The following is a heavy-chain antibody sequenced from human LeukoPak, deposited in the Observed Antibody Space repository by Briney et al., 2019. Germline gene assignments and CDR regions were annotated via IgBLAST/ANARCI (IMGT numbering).Heavy chain of an antibody. J-gene: IGHJ6*02. Sequence: SETLSLTCTVSGGSISSYYWSWIRQPPGKGLEWIGYIYYSGSTNYNPSLKSRVTISVDTSKNQFSLKLSSVTAADTAVYYCARQLSSTSYRDYGMDVWGQGTTVTVSS. D-gene: IGHD2-2*01. CDR1: GGSISSYY. CDR3: ARQLSSTSYRDYGMDV. CDR2: IYYSGST. V-gene: IGHV4-59*08.